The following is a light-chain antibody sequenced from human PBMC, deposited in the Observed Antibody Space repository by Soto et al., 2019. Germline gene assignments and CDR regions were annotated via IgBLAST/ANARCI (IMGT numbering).Light chain of an antibody. CDR1: QSISSW. V-gene: IGKV1-5*03. CDR3: QQYKSFPLT. Sequence: DIQMTQSPSTLSASVGDRVTITCRASQSISSWLAWYQQKPGKAPNLLIYKASNLESGVPSRFSGSGSGTEFTLTISSLQPDDFATYYCQQYKSFPLTFGGGTRVEIK. J-gene: IGKJ4*01. CDR2: KAS.